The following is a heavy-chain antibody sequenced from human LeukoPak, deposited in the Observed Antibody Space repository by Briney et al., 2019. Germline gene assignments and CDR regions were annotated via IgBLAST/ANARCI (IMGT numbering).Heavy chain of an antibody. V-gene: IGHV1-69*01. CDR2: IITILDTA. CDR3: ARASRVNLRVGAAGGTGWFDP. Sequence: ASVKVSCKASGGTFGNNAISWLRQAPAEGPEWMGDIITILDTANYAQKFQGRLTITADESTSTAYMELSNLRSEDTAVYYCARASRVNLRVGAAGGTGWFDPWGQGTLVTVSS. D-gene: IGHD6-13*01. J-gene: IGHJ5*02. CDR1: GGTFGNNA.